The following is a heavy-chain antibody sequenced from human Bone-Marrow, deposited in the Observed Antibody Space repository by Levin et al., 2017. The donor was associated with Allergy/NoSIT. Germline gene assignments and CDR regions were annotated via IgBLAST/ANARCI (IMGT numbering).Heavy chain of an antibody. CDR3: ASPQEGEDAFDI. D-gene: IGHD3-16*01. CDR2: INHSGST. Sequence: SQTLSLTCAVYGGSFSGYYWSWIRQPPGKGLEWIGEINHSGSTNYNPSLKSRVTISVDTSKNQFSLKLSSVTAADTAVYYCASPQEGEDAFDIWGQGTMVTVSS. V-gene: IGHV4-34*01. J-gene: IGHJ3*02. CDR1: GGSFSGYY.